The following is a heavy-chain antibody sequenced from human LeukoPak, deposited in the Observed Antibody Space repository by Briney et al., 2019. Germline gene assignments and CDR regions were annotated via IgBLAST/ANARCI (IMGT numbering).Heavy chain of an antibody. D-gene: IGHD6-6*01. CDR1: GSTVSSNY. CDR3: ARAYSSSSHFDY. V-gene: IGHV3-53*01. J-gene: IGHJ4*02. CDR2: IYSGGST. Sequence: PGGSLRLSCAASGSTVSSNYMSWVRQAPGKGLEWVSVIYSGGSTYYADSVKGRFTISRDNSKNTLYLQMNSLRAEDTAVYYCARAYSSSSHFDYWGQGILVTVSS.